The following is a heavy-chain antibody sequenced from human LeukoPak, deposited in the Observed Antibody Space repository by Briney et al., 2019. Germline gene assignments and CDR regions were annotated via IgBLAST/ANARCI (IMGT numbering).Heavy chain of an antibody. CDR2: INHSGST. CDR1: GGSFSGYY. V-gene: IGHV4-34*01. D-gene: IGHD1-26*01. J-gene: IGHJ4*02. Sequence: SETLSLTCAVYGGSFSGYYWSWIRQPPGKGLEWIGEINHSGSTNYNPSLKSRVTISVDTSKNQFSLKLSSVTAADTAVYYCARVRSGTYYYFDYWGQGTLVTVSS. CDR3: ARVRSGTYYYFDY.